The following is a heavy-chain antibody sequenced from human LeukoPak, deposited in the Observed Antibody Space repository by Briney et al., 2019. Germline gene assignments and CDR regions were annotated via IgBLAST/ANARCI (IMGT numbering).Heavy chain of an antibody. Sequence: GGSLRLSCAASGFTFSDYYKNWIRQAPGKGLEWISYIDFSGSSLYYADSVKGRFTISRDNAKNSLYLQMNSLRAEDTAVYYCVREVVIVPDYYYYGMDVWGQGTTVTVSS. CDR1: GFTFSDYY. J-gene: IGHJ6*02. V-gene: IGHV3-11*01. CDR2: IDFSGSSL. CDR3: VREVVIVPDYYYYGMDV. D-gene: IGHD2/OR15-2a*01.